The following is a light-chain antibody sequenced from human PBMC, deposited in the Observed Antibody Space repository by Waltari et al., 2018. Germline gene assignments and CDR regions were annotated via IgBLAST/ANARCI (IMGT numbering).Light chain of an antibody. CDR1: LSVSSSY. CDR2: GAS. J-gene: IGKJ1*01. CDR3: QQYGSSLRT. Sequence: EIVLTQSPGTLSLSPGERATLSCRASLSVSSSYLAWYQQKPGQAPRLLIYGASSRATGIPDRFSGSGSGTDFTLTISRLEPEDFAVYYCQQYGSSLRTFGQGTKVEIK. V-gene: IGKV3-20*01.